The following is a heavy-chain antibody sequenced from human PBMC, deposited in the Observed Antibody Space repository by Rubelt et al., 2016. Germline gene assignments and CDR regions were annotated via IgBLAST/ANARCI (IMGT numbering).Heavy chain of an antibody. Sequence: GFTFSSYAMHWVRQAPGKGLEWVALISYDGRNKYYTDSLKGRFTISRDNSKNTLYLQMNSLRAEDTAVYYCARDNSNYVVSYNWFDAWGQGTLVTVSS. CDR1: GFTFSSYA. CDR2: ISYDGRNK. J-gene: IGHJ5*02. V-gene: IGHV3-30*04. D-gene: IGHD4-11*01. CDR3: ARDNSNYVVSYNWFDA.